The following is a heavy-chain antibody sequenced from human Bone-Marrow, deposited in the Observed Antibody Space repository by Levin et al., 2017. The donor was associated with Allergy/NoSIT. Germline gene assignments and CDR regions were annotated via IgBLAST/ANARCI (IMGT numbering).Heavy chain of an antibody. CDR2: IYVHNGKT. V-gene: IGHV1-18*01. CDR3: ARQEDHIAVGYGMDV. Sequence: ASVKVSCKTSGYTFSSYGISWVRQAPGQGLEWMGWIYVHNGKTDYAQKFQGRVTMTTDTATSTAYMEFRSLRSDDTAVYYCARQEDHIAVGYGMDVWGQGTTVTVSS. J-gene: IGHJ6*02. D-gene: IGHD2-15*01. CDR1: GYTFSSYG.